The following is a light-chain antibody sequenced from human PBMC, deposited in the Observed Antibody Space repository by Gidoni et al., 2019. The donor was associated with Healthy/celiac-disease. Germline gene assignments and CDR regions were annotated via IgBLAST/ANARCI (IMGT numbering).Light chain of an antibody. CDR3: CSYAGSSTSVV. CDR1: SRDVGSYNL. V-gene: IGLV2-23*02. CDR2: EVS. J-gene: IGLJ2*01. Sequence: QSALNQTASVSGSPGQSIPISCTGTSRDVGSYNLVSWYQQHPGKAPKLMIYEVSKRPSGVSTRFSGSMSGNTASLTIAGLQAEDEADYYCCSYAGSSTSVVFGGGTKLTVL.